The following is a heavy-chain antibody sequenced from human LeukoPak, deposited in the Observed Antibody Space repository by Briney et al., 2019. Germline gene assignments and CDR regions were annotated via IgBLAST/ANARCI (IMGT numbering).Heavy chain of an antibody. CDR1: GGSTSSTSYY. CDR3: ARPGDGSGWPFDY. CDR2: IYYSGYT. V-gene: IGHV4-39*01. Sequence: PSETLSLTCTVPGGSTSSTSYYWGWIRQPPGKGLEWIGSIYYSGYTHYNPSLKSRVTISVDTSKNQFSLTLTSVTAADTAVYYCARPGDGSGWPFDYWGQGTLVTVSS. J-gene: IGHJ4*02. D-gene: IGHD6-19*01.